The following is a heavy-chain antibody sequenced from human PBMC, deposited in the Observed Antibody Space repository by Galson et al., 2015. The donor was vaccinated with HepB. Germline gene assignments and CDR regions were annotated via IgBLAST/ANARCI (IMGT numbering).Heavy chain of an antibody. V-gene: IGHV4-59*08. J-gene: IGHJ3*02. CDR3: AATNHYGDYVLWTFDI. Sequence: SETLSLTCTVSGGSISSSYWSWIRQPPGKGLEWIGYIYYSGNTDYNPSLKSRVTMSLDTSKDQFSLKLSSVTAADTAVYYCAATNHYGDYVLWTFDIWGQGTMVTVSS. D-gene: IGHD4-17*01. CDR1: GGSISSSY. CDR2: IYYSGNT.